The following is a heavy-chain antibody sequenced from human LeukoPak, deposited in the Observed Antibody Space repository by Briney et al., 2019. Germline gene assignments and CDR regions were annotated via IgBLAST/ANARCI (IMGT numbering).Heavy chain of an antibody. V-gene: IGHV3-23*01. CDR1: GFTFSSYA. D-gene: IGHD2-8*02. CDR3: TIRTALVVD. J-gene: IGHJ4*02. Sequence: GGSLRLSCAGSGFTFSSYAMSWVRQAPGKGLEWVSAITSSGGSTYYADSVKGRFTISRDNSKNTLYLQMNSLRAEDTAVYYCTIRTALVVDWGQGTLVTVSS. CDR2: ITSSGGST.